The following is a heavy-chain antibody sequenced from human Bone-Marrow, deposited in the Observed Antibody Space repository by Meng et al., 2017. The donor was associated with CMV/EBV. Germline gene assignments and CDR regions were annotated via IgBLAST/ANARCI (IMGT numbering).Heavy chain of an antibody. Sequence: SETLSLTCTVSGGSISSYYWSWIRQPPGKGLEWIGYIYYSGSTNYNPSLKSRVTISVDTSKNQFSLKLSSVTAADTAVYYCAIGYCSSTSCYRGYGMDVWGQGNTVTVSS. CDR3: AIGYCSSTSCYRGYGMDV. V-gene: IGHV4-59*01. CDR2: IYYSGST. D-gene: IGHD2-2*02. J-gene: IGHJ6*02. CDR1: GGSISSYY.